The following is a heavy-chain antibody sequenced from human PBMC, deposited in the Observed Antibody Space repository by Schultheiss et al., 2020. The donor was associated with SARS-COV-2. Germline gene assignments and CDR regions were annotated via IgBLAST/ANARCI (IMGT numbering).Heavy chain of an antibody. CDR3: AKQGDTIFGVVIGY. Sequence: GGSLRLSCVASGFTFSSYVMNWVRQAPGKGLERVAVISYDGSNKYYADSVKGRFTISRDSSKNTLYLQMNSLRAEDTAVFHCAKQGDTIFGVVIGYWGQGTLVTVSS. CDR2: ISYDGSNK. J-gene: IGHJ4*02. CDR1: GFTFSSYV. V-gene: IGHV3-30*18. D-gene: IGHD3-3*01.